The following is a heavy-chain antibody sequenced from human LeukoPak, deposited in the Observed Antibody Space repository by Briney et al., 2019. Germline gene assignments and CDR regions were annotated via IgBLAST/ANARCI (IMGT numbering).Heavy chain of an antibody. D-gene: IGHD1-14*01. V-gene: IGHV3-30*02. CDR3: ARETGAFDI. CDR1: GFTFSSYG. J-gene: IGHJ3*02. CDR2: IRYDGSNK. Sequence: PGGSLRLSCATSGFTFSSYGMHWVRQAPGKGLEWVAFIRYDGSNKDYVDSVKGRFTISRDNSKNTLYLQMNSLRAEDTAVYYCARETGAFDIWGQGTMVTVSS.